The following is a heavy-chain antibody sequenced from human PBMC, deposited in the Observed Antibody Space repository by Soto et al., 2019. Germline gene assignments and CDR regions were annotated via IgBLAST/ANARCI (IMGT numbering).Heavy chain of an antibody. Sequence: EVHLVESGGGLVQPGGSLRLSCAASGFTFSGYWMTWVRQAPGKGLEGVANMSPDGREQYYVDSVKGRFTISRDNAKNSLYLQMNSLRGEDTALYYCTRDLTHDCGPWGQGTQVIVSS. CDR1: GFTFSGYW. D-gene: IGHD2-21*01. J-gene: IGHJ5*02. CDR2: MSPDGREQ. CDR3: TRDLTHDCGP. V-gene: IGHV3-7*04.